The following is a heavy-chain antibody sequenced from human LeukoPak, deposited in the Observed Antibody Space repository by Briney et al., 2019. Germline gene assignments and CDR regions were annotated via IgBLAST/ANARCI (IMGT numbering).Heavy chain of an antibody. Sequence: GGSLRLSCAASGFTLSSYAMSWVRQAPGKGLEWVSGISGSGGSTYYADSVKGRFTISRDNSKNTLYLQMNSLRAEDTALYYCARTLEAYDTTGYPDYWGQGTLVTVSS. CDR1: GFTLSSYA. J-gene: IGHJ4*02. CDR2: ISGSGGST. V-gene: IGHV3-23*01. D-gene: IGHD3-22*01. CDR3: ARTLEAYDTTGYPDY.